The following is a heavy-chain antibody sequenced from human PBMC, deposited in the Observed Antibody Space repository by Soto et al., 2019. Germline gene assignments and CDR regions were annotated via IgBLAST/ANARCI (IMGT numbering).Heavy chain of an antibody. CDR2: MYHSGST. D-gene: IGHD2-21*02. Sequence: SETLSLTCTVSGASISAYSWSWIRQPPGKGLEWIGYMYHSGSTYYNPSLKSRVTVSIDRSKNQFSLKLNAVTAADTAVYYCAKDLWGYCGTDCYPLDVWGQGTTVTVSS. CDR3: AKDLWGYCGTDCYPLDV. CDR1: GASISAYS. V-gene: IGHV4-30-2*02. J-gene: IGHJ6*02.